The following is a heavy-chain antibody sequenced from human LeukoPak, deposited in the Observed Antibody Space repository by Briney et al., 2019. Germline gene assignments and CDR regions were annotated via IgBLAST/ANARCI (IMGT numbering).Heavy chain of an antibody. CDR3: AKDIIAVAWSKWFDP. J-gene: IGHJ5*02. V-gene: IGHV3-23*01. Sequence: GGSLRLSCAASGFTFSSYWMSWVRQAPGKGLEWVSSISVGGESTYYADPVKGRFTISRDNSKNTLYLQMNGLRAEDTAVYYCAKDIIAVAWSKWFDPWGQGTLVTVSS. D-gene: IGHD6-19*01. CDR1: GFTFSSYW. CDR2: ISVGGEST.